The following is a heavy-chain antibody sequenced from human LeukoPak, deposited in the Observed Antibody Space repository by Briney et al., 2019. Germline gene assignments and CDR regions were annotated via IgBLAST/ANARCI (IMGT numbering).Heavy chain of an antibody. D-gene: IGHD6-19*01. V-gene: IGHV4-59*08. CDR1: GGSLSNYY. J-gene: IGHJ1*01. CDR3: ARARGIAVAGRGEYFQH. Sequence: PSQTLSLTCTVSGGSLSNYYWSWIRLPPGKGLEWIGYIYYSGSTNYNPSLKSRVTISVDTSKNQFSLKLSSVTAADTAVYYCARARGIAVAGRGEYFQHWGQGTLVTVSS. CDR2: IYYSGST.